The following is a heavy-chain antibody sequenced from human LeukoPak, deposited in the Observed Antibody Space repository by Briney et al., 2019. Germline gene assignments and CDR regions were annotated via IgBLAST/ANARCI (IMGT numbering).Heavy chain of an antibody. CDR1: GFTFSSYG. CDR2: IWYDGSNK. CDR3: ARDRFEYSSSSDFYYYYGMDV. J-gene: IGHJ6*02. D-gene: IGHD6-6*01. Sequence: GGSLRLSCAASGFTFSSYGMHWVRQAPGKGLEWVAVIWYDGSNKYYADSVKGRFTISRDNSKNTLYLQMNSLRAEDTAVYYCARDRFEYSSSSDFYYYYGMDVWGQGATVTVSS. V-gene: IGHV3-33*01.